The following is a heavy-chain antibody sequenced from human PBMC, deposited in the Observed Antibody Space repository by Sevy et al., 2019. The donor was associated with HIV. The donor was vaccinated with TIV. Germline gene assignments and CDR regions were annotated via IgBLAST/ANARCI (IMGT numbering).Heavy chain of an antibody. J-gene: IGHJ6*02. CDR3: ARDRSSSFVREYYYYGMDV. Sequence: SQTLSLTCAISGDSVSSNSAAWNWIRQSPSRGLEWLGRTYYRSKWYNDYAVSVKSRITINPDTSKNQFSLQLNSVTPEDTAVYYCARDRSSSFVREYYYYGMDVWGQGTTVTVSS. CDR2: TYYRSKWYN. V-gene: IGHV6-1*01. CDR1: GDSVSSNSAA. D-gene: IGHD6-6*01.